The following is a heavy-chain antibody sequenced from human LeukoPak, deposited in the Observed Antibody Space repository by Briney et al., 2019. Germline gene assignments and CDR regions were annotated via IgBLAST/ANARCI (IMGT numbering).Heavy chain of an antibody. J-gene: IGHJ3*02. CDR3: ARGADWTSAFDI. CDR2: IYYSGST. V-gene: IGHV4-31*03. D-gene: IGHD1-1*01. CDR1: GGSISSGGYY. Sequence: PSETLSLTCTVSGGSISSGGYYWSWIRQHPGKGLEWIGYIYYSGSTYYNPSLKSRVTISVDTSKNQFSLKLSSVTAADTAVYYCARGADWTSAFDIWGQGTMVTVSS.